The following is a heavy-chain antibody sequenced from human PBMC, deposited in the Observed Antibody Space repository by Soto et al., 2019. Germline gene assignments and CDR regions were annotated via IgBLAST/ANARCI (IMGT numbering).Heavy chain of an antibody. V-gene: IGHV4-39*01. CDR3: ARHGSY. CDR1: GVSITNTSYY. J-gene: IGHJ4*02. CDR2: IYFSGST. Sequence: QLQLQESGPGLVKPSETLSLTCTVSGVSITNTSYYWGWIRQPPGKGLEWIGTIYFSGSTYYNPSLKSRLTTAVDTSKNQFSLRLSSVTAADTAVYYCARHGSYWGQGTLVAVSS.